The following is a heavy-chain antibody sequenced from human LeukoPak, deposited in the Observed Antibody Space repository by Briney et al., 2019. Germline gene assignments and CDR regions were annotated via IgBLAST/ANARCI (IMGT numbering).Heavy chain of an antibody. CDR3: AREKCSGGSCTLDY. V-gene: IGHV3-7*01. D-gene: IGHD2-15*01. CDR2: IKQDGSEK. J-gene: IGHJ4*02. Sequence: GGSLRLSCAASGFTFSSYWMSWVRQAPGKGLEWVANIKQDGSEKYYVDSVKGRFTISKDNAKNSLYLQMNSLRAEDTAVYYCAREKCSGGSCTLDYWGQGTLVTVSS. CDR1: GFTFSSYW.